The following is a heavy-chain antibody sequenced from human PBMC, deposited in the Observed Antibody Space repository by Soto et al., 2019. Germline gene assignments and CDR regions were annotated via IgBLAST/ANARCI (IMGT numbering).Heavy chain of an antibody. CDR1: GYTFTSYG. CDR2: ISAYNGNT. J-gene: IGHJ6*02. Sequence: GASVKVSCKASGYTFTSYGISWVRQAPGQGLEWMGWISAYNGNTNYAQKLQGRVTMTTDTSTSTAYMELRSLRSDDTAVYYCARGQGDTAMVTYYYYYYGMDVWGQGTTVTVSS. D-gene: IGHD5-18*01. CDR3: ARGQGDTAMVTYYYYYYGMDV. V-gene: IGHV1-18*01.